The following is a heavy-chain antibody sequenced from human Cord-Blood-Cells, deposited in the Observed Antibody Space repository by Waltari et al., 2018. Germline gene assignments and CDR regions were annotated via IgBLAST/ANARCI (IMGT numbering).Heavy chain of an antibody. CDR2: FDPEDGET. J-gene: IGHJ4*02. Sequence: QVQLVQSGAEVKQPGASAKVSCKVSGYTLTELTIHWVRQAPGKGLEWMGGFDPEDGETIYAQKFQGRVTMTEDTSTDTAYMELSSLRSEDTAVYYCATGRGYDFWSGYYDYWGQGTLVTVSS. CDR1: GYTLTELT. CDR3: ATGRGYDFWSGYYDY. V-gene: IGHV1-24*01. D-gene: IGHD3-3*01.